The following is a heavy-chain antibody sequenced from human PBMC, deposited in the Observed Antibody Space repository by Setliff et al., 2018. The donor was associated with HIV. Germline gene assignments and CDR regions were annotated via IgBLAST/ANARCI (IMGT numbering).Heavy chain of an antibody. D-gene: IGHD1-26*01. CDR1: GYTFTAYY. CDR2: IHPNTGST. J-gene: IGHJ3*01. V-gene: IGHV1-2*06. Sequence: GASVKVSCKPSGYTFTAYYIYWVRQAPGHGLELMGRIHPNTGSTNYLQEFQGRVTITRDTSMSTVYMALTGLTSDDTAVYYCAKQGYSDSLYAFDVWGQGTTVTVSS. CDR3: AKQGYSDSLYAFDV.